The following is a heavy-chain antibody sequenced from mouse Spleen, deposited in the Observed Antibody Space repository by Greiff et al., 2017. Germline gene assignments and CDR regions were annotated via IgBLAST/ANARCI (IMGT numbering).Heavy chain of an antibody. Sequence: QVQLQQPGAELVKPGASVKMSCKASGYTFTSYWITWVKQRPGQGLEWIGVIYPGSGSTNYNEKFKSKATLTVDTSSSTAYMQLSSLTSEDSAVYYCATYGSRYYAMDYWGQGTSVTVSS. CDR1: GYTFTSYW. CDR2: IYPGSGST. D-gene: IGHD1-1*01. CDR3: ATYGSRYYAMDY. V-gene: IGHV1-55*01. J-gene: IGHJ4*01.